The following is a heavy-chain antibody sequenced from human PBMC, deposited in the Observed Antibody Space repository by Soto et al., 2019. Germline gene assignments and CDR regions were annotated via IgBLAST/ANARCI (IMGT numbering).Heavy chain of an antibody. D-gene: IGHD6-6*01. CDR3: ARSQLGAPFDY. J-gene: IGHJ4*02. Sequence: SSETLSLTCTVSGGSISSGGYYWSWIRQHPGKGLEWIGYIYYSGSTYYNPSLKSRVTISVDTSKNQFSLKLSSVTAADTAVYYCARSQLGAPFDYRGQGTLVTVSS. CDR1: GGSISSGGYY. V-gene: IGHV4-31*02. CDR2: IYYSGST.